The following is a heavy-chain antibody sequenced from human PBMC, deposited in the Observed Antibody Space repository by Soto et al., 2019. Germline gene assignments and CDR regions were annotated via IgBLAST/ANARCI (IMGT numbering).Heavy chain of an antibody. CDR2: IIPIFGPA. Sequence: QVQLVQSGAEVKKPGSSVKVSCKASGGTFSSYAISWVRQAPGQGLEWMGGIIPIFGPANYAQKFKGRVTITADESTSTSYMELSSLRSEDTAVYYCALHYGSGSNYYYYGMDVWGQGTTVTVSS. CDR3: ALHYGSGSNYYYYGMDV. CDR1: GGTFSSYA. V-gene: IGHV1-69*12. D-gene: IGHD3-10*01. J-gene: IGHJ6*02.